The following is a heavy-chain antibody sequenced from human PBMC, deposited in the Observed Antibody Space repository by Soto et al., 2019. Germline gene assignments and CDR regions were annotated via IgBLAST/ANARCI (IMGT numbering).Heavy chain of an antibody. CDR2: IYYSGST. CDR3: ARVGGINWFDP. V-gene: IGHV4-31*03. CDR1: GGSISSGGYY. J-gene: IGHJ5*02. D-gene: IGHD3-16*01. Sequence: QVQLQESGPGLVKHSQTLSLTCTVSGGSISSGGYYWGWSRQHPGKGLAWIGYIYYSGSTYYNPYLKSRVTIAVDTSKNQFSLKLSSVTAADTAVYYWARVGGINWFDPWGQGTLVTVSS.